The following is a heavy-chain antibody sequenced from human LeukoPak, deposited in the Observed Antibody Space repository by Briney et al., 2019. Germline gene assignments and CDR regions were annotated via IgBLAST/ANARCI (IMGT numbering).Heavy chain of an antibody. D-gene: IGHD3-10*01. Sequence: SQTLSLTCTVSGGSISSGGYYWSWIRQPPGKGLEWIGYIYHSGSTYYNPSLKSRVTISVDRSKNQFSLKLSSVTAADTAVYYCARANQTDYGSGSYFDYWGQETLVTVSS. CDR1: GGSISSGGYY. V-gene: IGHV4-30-2*01. J-gene: IGHJ4*02. CDR3: ARANQTDYGSGSYFDY. CDR2: IYHSGST.